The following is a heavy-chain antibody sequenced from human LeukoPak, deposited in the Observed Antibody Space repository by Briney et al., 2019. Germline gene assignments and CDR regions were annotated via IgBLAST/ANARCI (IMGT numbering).Heavy chain of an antibody. CDR2: IYSGGIT. CDR1: GFTVSSNS. D-gene: IGHD3-9*01. V-gene: IGHV3-66*01. CDR3: ARISYYDILTGRIYYYYYMDV. Sequence: GGSLRLSCAASGFTVSSNSMNWVRQAPGKGLEWVSVIYSGGITYYADSVKGRFTISRDNSKNTLYLQMNSLRVEDTAVYYCARISYYDILTGRIYYYYYMDVWGKGTTVTISS. J-gene: IGHJ6*03.